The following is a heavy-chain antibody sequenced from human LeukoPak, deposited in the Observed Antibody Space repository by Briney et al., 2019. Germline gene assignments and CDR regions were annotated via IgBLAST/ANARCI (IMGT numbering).Heavy chain of an antibody. CDR1: GGSISSYY. J-gene: IGHJ4*02. CDR2: IYYSGGT. D-gene: IGHD2-8*02. CDR3: ARGTGTFDY. V-gene: IGHV4-59*12. Sequence: PSETLSLTCTVSGGSISSYYWNWIRQPPGKGLEWIGYIYYSGGTNYNPSLKSRVTISVDTSKNQFSLKLNSVTAADTAVYYCARGTGTFDYWGQGTLVAVSS.